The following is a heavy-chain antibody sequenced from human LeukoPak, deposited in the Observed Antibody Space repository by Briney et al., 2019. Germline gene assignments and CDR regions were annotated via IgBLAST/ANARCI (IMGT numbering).Heavy chain of an antibody. Sequence: GGSLRLSCAASGFSFDNYAMSWVRQAPGKGLEWVSAIGGSTGRTYYADSVKGRFTVSRDNSKNSLYLQMNSLRAEDTAVYYCARDLRHELPMRDYWGQGTLVTVSS. CDR1: GFSFDNYA. CDR2: IGGSTGRT. CDR3: ARDLRHELPMRDY. J-gene: IGHJ4*02. V-gene: IGHV3-23*01. D-gene: IGHD3-10*01.